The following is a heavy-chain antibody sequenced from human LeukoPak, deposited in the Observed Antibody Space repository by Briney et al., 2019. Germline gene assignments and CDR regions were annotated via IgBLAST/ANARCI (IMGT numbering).Heavy chain of an antibody. D-gene: IGHD3-10*01. CDR3: ARDHWVTMVRGVIPLYGLDV. CDR1: GFTFSSYG. Sequence: GGSLRLSCTASGFTFSSYGMCWVRQAPGKGLEWLSAIRASGGTTYYADSVKGRFTISRDNSKSTLYLQMISLRAEDTAVYYCARDHWVTMVRGVIPLYGLDVWGQGSTVTVSS. CDR2: IRASGGTT. V-gene: IGHV3-23*01. J-gene: IGHJ6*02.